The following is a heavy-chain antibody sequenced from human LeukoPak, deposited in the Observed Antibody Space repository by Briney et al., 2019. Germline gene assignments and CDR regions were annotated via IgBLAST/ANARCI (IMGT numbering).Heavy chain of an antibody. J-gene: IGHJ4*02. D-gene: IGHD3-10*01. V-gene: IGHV1-46*01. CDR1: GYTCTSYY. CDR3: ARSASMVRGVILSDY. Sequence: ASVKVCCKASGYTCTSYYMHWVRQAPGQGLEWMGIINPSGGSTSYAQKFQGRVTMTRDTSTSTVYMELSSLRSEDTAVYYCARSASMVRGVILSDYWGQGTLVTVSS. CDR2: INPSGGST.